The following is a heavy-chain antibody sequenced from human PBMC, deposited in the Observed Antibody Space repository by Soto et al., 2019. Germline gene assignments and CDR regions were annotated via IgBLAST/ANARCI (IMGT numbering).Heavy chain of an antibody. CDR2: ISAYNDNT. Sequence: QVQLVQSGAEVKKPGASVKFSCKASGYTFSSYAIRWVRQAPGQGLGWVGWISAYNDNTNPAQKLQGSVTITTDTSTTTDYMEVRSLSSEDRAMYYCARGWLTYGHYYFDCWGQGTLVTVSS. J-gene: IGHJ4*02. V-gene: IGHV1-18*01. CDR1: GYTFSSYA. CDR3: ARGWLTYGHYYFDC. D-gene: IGHD4-17*01.